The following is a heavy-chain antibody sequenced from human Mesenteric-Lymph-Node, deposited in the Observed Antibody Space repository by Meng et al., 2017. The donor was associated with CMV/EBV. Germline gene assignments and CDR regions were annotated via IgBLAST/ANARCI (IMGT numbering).Heavy chain of an antibody. Sequence: SETLSLTCAVYGGSFSGYYWSWIRQPPGKGLEWIGEINHSGSTNYNPSLKSRVTISVDTSKNQFSLKLSSVTAADTAVYYCARVTYSSFDYYYGMDVWGQGTTVTVSS. CDR2: INHSGST. V-gene: IGHV4-34*01. CDR1: GGSFSGYY. J-gene: IGHJ6*02. D-gene: IGHD6-6*01. CDR3: ARVTYSSFDYYYGMDV.